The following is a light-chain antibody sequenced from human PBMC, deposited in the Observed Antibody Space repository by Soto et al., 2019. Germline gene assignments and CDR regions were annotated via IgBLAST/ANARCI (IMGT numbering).Light chain of an antibody. Sequence: EIVLTQSPGTLSLFPGEGATLSCRASQSVSTNFFAWYQQKPGQAPRLLIYGASTRATGIPDRFSGSGSGTDFTLTISRLEPEDFAVYCCQQYGRTSWTFGQGTKVEIK. CDR2: GAS. CDR3: QQYGRTSWT. CDR1: QSVSTNF. V-gene: IGKV3-20*01. J-gene: IGKJ1*01.